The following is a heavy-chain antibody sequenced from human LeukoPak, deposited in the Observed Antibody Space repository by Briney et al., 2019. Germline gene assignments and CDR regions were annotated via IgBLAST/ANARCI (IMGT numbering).Heavy chain of an antibody. CDR1: GDSISSYY. CDR3: ARDHPDFIAAAGTLGPFDY. V-gene: IGHV4-59*01. CDR2: IYYSGST. D-gene: IGHD6-13*01. J-gene: IGHJ4*02. Sequence: LETLSLTCTVSGDSISSYYWSWIRQPPGKGLEWIGYIYYSGSTNYNPSLKSRVTISVDTSKNHFSLKLSSVTAADTAVYYCARDHPDFIAAAGTLGPFDYWSQGTLVTVSS.